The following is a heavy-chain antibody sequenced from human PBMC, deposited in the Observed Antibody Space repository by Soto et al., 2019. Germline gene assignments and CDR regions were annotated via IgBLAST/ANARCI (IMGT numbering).Heavy chain of an antibody. Sequence: PSETLSLTCAVSGGSISSVDYYWSWIRQPPGKGLEWIGYIYYSGSTYYNPSLKSRVTISVDTSKNQFSLKLSSVTAADTAVYYCARTIVVVPAATNWFDPWGQGTLVTVSS. CDR2: IYYSGST. J-gene: IGHJ5*02. CDR3: ARTIVVVPAATNWFDP. CDR1: GGSISSVDYY. D-gene: IGHD2-2*01. V-gene: IGHV4-30-4*01.